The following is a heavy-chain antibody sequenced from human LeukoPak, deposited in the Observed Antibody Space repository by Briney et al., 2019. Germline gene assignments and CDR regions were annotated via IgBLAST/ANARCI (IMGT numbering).Heavy chain of an antibody. J-gene: IGHJ6*03. CDR1: GFSFSVYW. D-gene: IGHD3-10*01. CDR3: AAEWFGESAGSYYMDV. Sequence: PGGSLRLSCAASGFSFSVYWMHWVRQAPGKGPVWVSRIKTDGSITDYADSVKGRFTISRDNAKNTLYLQMNSLRAEDTAVYYCAAEWFGESAGSYYMDVWGKGTTVTISS. CDR2: IKTDGSIT. V-gene: IGHV3-74*01.